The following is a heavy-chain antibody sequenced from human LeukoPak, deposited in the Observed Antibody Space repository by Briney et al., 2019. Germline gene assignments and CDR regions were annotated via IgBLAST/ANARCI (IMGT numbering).Heavy chain of an antibody. V-gene: IGHV3-48*03. CDR2: ISSSSSTI. D-gene: IGHD3-9*01. CDR1: GFTFSSYE. J-gene: IGHJ4*02. CDR3: AKEGGYFDWPFTFDY. Sequence: GSLRLSCAASGFTFSSYEMNWVRQAPGKGLEWVSYISSSSSTIYYADSVKGRFTISRDNAKNSLYLQLNSLRAEDTAVYYCAKEGGYFDWPFTFDYWGQGTLVTVSS.